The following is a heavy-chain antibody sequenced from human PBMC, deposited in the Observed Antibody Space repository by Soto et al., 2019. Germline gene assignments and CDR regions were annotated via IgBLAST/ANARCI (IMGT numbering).Heavy chain of an antibody. J-gene: IGHJ5*02. D-gene: IGHD4-17*01. CDR1: GGSVSSHLYY. V-gene: IGHV4-61*01. CDR3: ARVDYGDYPWFDP. CDR2: VYYNGST. Sequence: QVQLQESGPGLVKPSDTLSLTCSVSGGSVSSHLYYWGWIRQPPVNGLEWSANVYYNGSTNYNPSLKSRVTISLDTSKNQFSLKLSSVTAADTAVYYCARVDYGDYPWFDPWGQGTPVTVSS.